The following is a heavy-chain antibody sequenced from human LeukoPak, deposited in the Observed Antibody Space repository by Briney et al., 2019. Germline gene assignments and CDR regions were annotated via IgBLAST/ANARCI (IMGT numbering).Heavy chain of an antibody. Sequence: GGSLRLSCAASGFTFSSYAMSWARQAPGKGLEWVSLISGSGGNTYYADSVKGRFTISRDNSKNSLYLQMNSLRAEDTAVYYCARQWLGSGLDYWGQGTLVTVSS. V-gene: IGHV3-23*01. CDR2: ISGSGGNT. J-gene: IGHJ4*02. D-gene: IGHD6-19*01. CDR3: ARQWLGSGLDY. CDR1: GFTFSSYA.